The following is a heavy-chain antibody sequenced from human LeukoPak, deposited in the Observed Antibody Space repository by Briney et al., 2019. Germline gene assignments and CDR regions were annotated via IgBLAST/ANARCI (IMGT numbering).Heavy chain of an antibody. J-gene: IGHJ4*02. CDR1: GYTFTTYN. Sequence: ASVKVSCKASGYTFTTYNINWVRQAPGQGLEWMGWISGYNGNTNYAQKLQGRVTMTTDTSTSTAYMELRSLKSDDTAVYYCARDSGYPPTVMNYWGQGTLVTVSS. CDR2: ISGYNGNT. CDR3: ARDSGYPPTVMNY. D-gene: IGHD4-17*01. V-gene: IGHV1-18*01.